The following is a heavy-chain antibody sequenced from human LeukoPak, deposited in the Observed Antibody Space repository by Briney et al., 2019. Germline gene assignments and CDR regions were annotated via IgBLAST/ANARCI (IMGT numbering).Heavy chain of an antibody. Sequence: VASVKVSCKASGYTFSGYYIHWVRQAPGQGLEWMGWINPNSGGTNYAQKFQGRVTMTRDTSISTAYMELSRLRSDDTAVYYCARVTFSSLDFDYWGQGSLVSVSS. V-gene: IGHV1-2*02. CDR1: GYTFSGYY. CDR3: ARVTFSSLDFDY. CDR2: INPNSGGT. J-gene: IGHJ4*02. D-gene: IGHD2-2*01.